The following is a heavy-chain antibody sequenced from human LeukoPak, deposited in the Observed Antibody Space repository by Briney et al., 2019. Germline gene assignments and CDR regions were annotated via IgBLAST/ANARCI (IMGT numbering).Heavy chain of an antibody. V-gene: IGHV3-53*01. CDR1: GFTVSSNH. CDR3: AREDDPYGMDV. J-gene: IGHJ6*02. Sequence: GPLRLSCAVSGFTVSSNHMSWVRQAPGKGLEWVSVFYSGGDTHYADSVKGRFTIPRDNSKNTLYLQMNSLRAEDTAVYYCAREDDPYGMDVWGQGTTVTVSS. CDR2: FYSGGDT.